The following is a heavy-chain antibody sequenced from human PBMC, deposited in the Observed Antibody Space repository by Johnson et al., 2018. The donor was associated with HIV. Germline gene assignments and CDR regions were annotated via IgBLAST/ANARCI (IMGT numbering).Heavy chain of an antibody. J-gene: IGHJ3*02. CDR1: GFTFSSYA. Sequence: QVQLVESGGGVVQPGRSLRLSCAASGFTFSSYAMHWVRQAPGTGLEWVAVISYDGSNKYYADSVKGRFTISRDNSKNTLYLQMNSIRAEDTAIYYCARLPVTTNSEDAFDIWGQGTMVTVSS. CDR3: ARLPVTTNSEDAFDI. D-gene: IGHD4-17*01. V-gene: IGHV3-30*04. CDR2: ISYDGSNK.